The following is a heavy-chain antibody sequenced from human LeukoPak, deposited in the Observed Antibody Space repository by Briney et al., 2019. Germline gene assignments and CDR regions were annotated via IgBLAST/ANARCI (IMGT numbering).Heavy chain of an antibody. CDR2: ISSSSSYI. J-gene: IGHJ3*02. D-gene: IGHD3-22*01. V-gene: IGHV3-21*01. CDR3: ASPPMGYYDSSGYYYGDAFDI. Sequence: GGSLRLSCAASGFTFSSYSMNWVRQAPGKGLEWVSSISSSSSYIYYADSVKGRFTISRDNAKNSLYLQMNSLRAEDTAVYYCASPPMGYYDSSGYYYGDAFDIWGQGTMVTVSS. CDR1: GFTFSSYS.